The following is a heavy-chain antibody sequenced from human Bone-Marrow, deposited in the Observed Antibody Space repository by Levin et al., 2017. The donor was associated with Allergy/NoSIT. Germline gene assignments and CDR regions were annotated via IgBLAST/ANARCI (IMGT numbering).Heavy chain of an antibody. CDR2: ISGSTGTT. CDR3: AKDHNLPGVSYYFDS. V-gene: IGHV3-23*01. J-gene: IGHJ4*02. Sequence: RAGGSLRLSCAASESSFGRFAMGWVRQAPGKALEWVSTISGSTGTTYYADSVKGRFTISRDNSKNTLFLQMNSLRAEDTAVYYCAKDHNLPGVSYYFDSWGQGTLVTVSS. D-gene: IGHD1-1*01. CDR1: ESSFGRFA.